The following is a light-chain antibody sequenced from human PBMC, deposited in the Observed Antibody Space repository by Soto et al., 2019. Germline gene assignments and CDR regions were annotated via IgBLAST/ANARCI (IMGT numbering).Light chain of an antibody. V-gene: IGKV2-28*01. Sequence: DIVMTHSPLSLPVTPLYPASISCRSSQSLLHSNGYNYLAWFLQKAGQSPQLLIYLASSRASGVPDRFSGSGSGTDFTLKISRVEAEDVGVYYCMQVLQTPFTFGGGTKVDIK. CDR3: MQVLQTPFT. J-gene: IGKJ4*01. CDR2: LAS. CDR1: QSLLHSNGYNY.